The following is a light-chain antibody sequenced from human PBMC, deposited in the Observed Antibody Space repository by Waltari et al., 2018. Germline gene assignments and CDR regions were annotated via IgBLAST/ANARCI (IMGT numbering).Light chain of an antibody. CDR2: DVI. J-gene: IGLJ2*01. CDR3: CSFSGANNVL. V-gene: IGLV2-8*01. CDR1: ARDVGGFRF. Sequence: QSALTQPPSASGSPGHSVTISCTVTARDVGGFRFVSWYQQHPGKAPRLIIYDVIKRPSGVPDRFSGYKSGNTASLTVSGLQPEDEADYFCCSFSGANNVLFGGGTKLTVL.